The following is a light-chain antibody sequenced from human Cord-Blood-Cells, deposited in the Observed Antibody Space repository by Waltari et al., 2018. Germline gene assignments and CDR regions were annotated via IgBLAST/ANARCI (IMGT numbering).Light chain of an antibody. CDR1: HSHLGAGSD. CDR2: GNS. CDR3: QSYDSSLSGSYV. Sequence: QSVLTQPPSVSGAPGLRVTIPCTGSHSHLGAGSDVHCHQQLPGTAPNLLIAGNSNRPSGFPDRFPGSKSGTPASLAITGLQAEDEADYYGQSYDSSLSGSYVFGTGTKVTVL. J-gene: IGLJ1*01. V-gene: IGLV1-40*01.